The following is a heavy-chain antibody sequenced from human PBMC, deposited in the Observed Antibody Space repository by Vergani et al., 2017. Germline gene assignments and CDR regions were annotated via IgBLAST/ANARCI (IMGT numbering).Heavy chain of an antibody. J-gene: IGHJ6*03. CDR1: GGTFSSYG. CDR3: ARDRGXAAGTHYYYSYMDV. D-gene: IGHD6-13*01. CDR2: VIPFFGTA. V-gene: IGHV1-69*01. Sequence: QVQLVQSGAEVKKPGSSVKVSCKAPGGTFSSYGISWVRQAPGQGLEWMGGVIPFFGTANYVQKFQDRVTSTADESTSTAYLELSSLRSEDTAVYYCARDRGXAAGTHYYYSYMDVWGKGTTVTVSS.